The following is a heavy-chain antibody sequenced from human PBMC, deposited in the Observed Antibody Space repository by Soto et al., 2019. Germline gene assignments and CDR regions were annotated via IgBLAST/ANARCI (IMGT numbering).Heavy chain of an antibody. Sequence: QVQLVQSGDEVKKPGSSVKVSCKASGGTFSSYTISWVRQAPGQGHEWMGRIIPILGIANYAQKFQGRVTITADKSTSTAYMELSSLRSEDTAVYYCARVTRRGSSGYYDDYWGQGTLVTVSS. CDR3: ARVTRRGSSGYYDDY. CDR2: IIPILGIA. D-gene: IGHD3-22*01. J-gene: IGHJ4*02. CDR1: GGTFSSYT. V-gene: IGHV1-69*02.